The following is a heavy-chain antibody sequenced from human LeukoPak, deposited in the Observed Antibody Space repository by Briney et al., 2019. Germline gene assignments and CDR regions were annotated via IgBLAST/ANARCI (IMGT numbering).Heavy chain of an antibody. CDR3: AKLMEVITVNDAFDI. Sequence: GGSLRLSCAASGFTFSSYAMSWVRQAPGKGLEWVSAISGSGGSTYYADSVKGRFTISRDNSKNTLYLQMNSLKAEDTAVYYCAKLMEVITVNDAFDIWGQGTMVTVSS. D-gene: IGHD3-10*01. J-gene: IGHJ3*02. V-gene: IGHV3-23*01. CDR2: ISGSGGST. CDR1: GFTFSSYA.